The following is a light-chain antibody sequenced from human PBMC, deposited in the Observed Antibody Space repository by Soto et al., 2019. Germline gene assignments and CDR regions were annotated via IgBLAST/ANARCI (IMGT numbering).Light chain of an antibody. Sequence: EIVLTQSPGTLSLSPGERATLSCRASQSISSTYLVWYQQRPGQAPRLLIYGASSRATGIPDRFSGSGSGTDFTLTISRLEPEDFALYYCQQYHSSPPMYTFGQGTKLEIK. J-gene: IGKJ2*01. CDR1: QSISSTY. CDR2: GAS. CDR3: QQYHSSPPMYT. V-gene: IGKV3-20*01.